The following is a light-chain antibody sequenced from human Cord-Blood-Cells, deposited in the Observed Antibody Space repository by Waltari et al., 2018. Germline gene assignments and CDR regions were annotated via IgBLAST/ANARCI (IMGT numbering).Light chain of an antibody. J-gene: IGLJ3*02. CDR3: QVWDSSSDHPV. Sequence: SYVLTQPPSVSVAPGKTASITSRGTNIRSKSVHWYQQKPGQAPVLVISYDSARPSGIPERFSGSNSGNTATLTISRVEAGDEADYYCQVWDSSSDHPVFGGGTKLTVL. CDR1: NIRSKS. CDR2: YDS. V-gene: IGLV3-21*04.